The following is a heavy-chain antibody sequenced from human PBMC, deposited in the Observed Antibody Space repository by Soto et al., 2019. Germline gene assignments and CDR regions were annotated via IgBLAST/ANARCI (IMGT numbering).Heavy chain of an antibody. CDR3: ATARRAGGATIRFDP. V-gene: IGHV1-24*01. CDR1: GYTLTELS. J-gene: IGHJ5*02. Sequence: ASVKVSCKVSGYTLTELSMHWVRQAPGKGLEWMGGFDPEDGETIYAQKFQGRVTMTEDTSTDTAYMELSSLRSEDTAVYYCATARRAGGATIRFDPWGQGTLVTVSS. D-gene: IGHD1-26*01. CDR2: FDPEDGET.